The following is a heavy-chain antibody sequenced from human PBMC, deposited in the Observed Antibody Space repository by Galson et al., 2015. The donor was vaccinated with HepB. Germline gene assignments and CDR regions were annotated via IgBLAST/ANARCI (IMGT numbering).Heavy chain of an antibody. CDR1: GFTFSSYA. CDR2: ISYDGSNK. D-gene: IGHD6-19*01. J-gene: IGHJ2*01. V-gene: IGHV3-30-3*01. CDR3: ARVGGHSSGWTNWYFDL. Sequence: SLRLSCAASGFTFSSYAMHWVRQAPGKGLEWVAVISYDGSNKYYADSVKGRFTISRDNSKNTLYLQMNSLRAEDTAVYYCARVGGHSSGWTNWYFDLWGRGTLVTVSS.